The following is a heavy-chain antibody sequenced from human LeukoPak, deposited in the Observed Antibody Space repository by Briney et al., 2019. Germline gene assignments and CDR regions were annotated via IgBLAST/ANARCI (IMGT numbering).Heavy chain of an antibody. V-gene: IGHV3-7*01. D-gene: IGHD2-21*01. CDR1: GFTFSSYW. Sequence: GGSLRLSCAASGFTFSSYWMSWVRQAPGKGLEWVANIKQDGSEKYYVDSVKGRFTISRDNAKNSLYLQMNSLRAEDTAVYYCARDMGGSVCGGDCSDYYFDYWGQGTLVTVSS. CDR3: ARDMGGSVCGGDCSDYYFDY. J-gene: IGHJ4*02. CDR2: IKQDGSEK.